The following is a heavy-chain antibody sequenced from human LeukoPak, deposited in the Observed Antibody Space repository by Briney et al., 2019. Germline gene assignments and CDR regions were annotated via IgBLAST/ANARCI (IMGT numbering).Heavy chain of an antibody. D-gene: IGHD2-2*01. CDR1: GLTFSSYW. J-gene: IGHJ4*02. CDR3: ARVGCTTTICLAN. V-gene: IGHV3-7*01. Sequence: HGGSLRLSCALSGLTFSSYWMRWVRQAPGKGVEMVANIKQDGSEKYYVDSVKCRFTISRDNAKNSLYLQMSSLRVEDTAVYYCARVGCTTTICLANWGQGTLVTVSS. CDR2: IKQDGSEK.